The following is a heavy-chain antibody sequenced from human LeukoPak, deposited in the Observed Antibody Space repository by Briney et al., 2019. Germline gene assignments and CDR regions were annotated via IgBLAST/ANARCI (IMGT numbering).Heavy chain of an antibody. J-gene: IGHJ4*02. Sequence: PSETLSLSCTVSGDSISSGRYYWSWIRQPAGKGLEWIGRIYTSGSTNYNPSLKSRVTISVDTSKNQFSLKLSSVTAADTAVYYCAREVYYDTSGFYSYFDYWGQRTLVSVSS. CDR1: GDSISSGRYY. D-gene: IGHD3-22*01. CDR2: IYTSGST. V-gene: IGHV4-61*02. CDR3: AREVYYDTSGFYSYFDY.